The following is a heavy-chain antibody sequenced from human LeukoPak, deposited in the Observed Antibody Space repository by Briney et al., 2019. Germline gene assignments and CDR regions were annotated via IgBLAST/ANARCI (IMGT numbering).Heavy chain of an antibody. CDR3: ARASILRVVMFDY. CDR2: IYYSGGT. J-gene: IGHJ4*02. V-gene: IGHV4-59*01. CDR1: GGSIRGYS. Sequence: SETLSLTCYVCGGSIRGYSWSWIRQPPGKGLEWIGYIYYSGGTNYNPSLKSRVTISVDTSKNQFSLRLSSVTAADTAVYYCARASILRVVMFDYWGQGTLVTVSS. D-gene: IGHD3-3*01.